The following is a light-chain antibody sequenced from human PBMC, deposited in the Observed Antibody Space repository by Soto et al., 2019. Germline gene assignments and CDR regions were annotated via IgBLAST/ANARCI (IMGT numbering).Light chain of an antibody. CDR2: AAS. CDR3: QQANSFPLT. V-gene: IGKV1-12*01. J-gene: IGKJ4*01. CDR1: QGISSW. Sequence: DIPMTQSPSSVSASVGDRVTITCRASQGISSWLVWYQQKPGKAPKLLISAASSLQSGVPSRFSGSGSGTDFTLTISRLQPEDFATYYCQQANSFPLTFGGGTKVEIK.